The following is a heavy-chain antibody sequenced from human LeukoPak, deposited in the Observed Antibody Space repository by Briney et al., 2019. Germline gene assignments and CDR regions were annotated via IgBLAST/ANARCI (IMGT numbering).Heavy chain of an antibody. CDR2: ISGSGGST. CDR1: GFTFSSYA. Sequence: GGSLRLSCAASGFTFSSYAMNWVRQAPGKGLEWVSGISGSGGSTYYADSVKGRVTISRDNSKNTLYLQMNSLRAKDTAVYYCAKDLSSSWNYFDYWGQGTLVTVSS. D-gene: IGHD6-13*01. V-gene: IGHV3-23*01. J-gene: IGHJ4*02. CDR3: AKDLSSSWNYFDY.